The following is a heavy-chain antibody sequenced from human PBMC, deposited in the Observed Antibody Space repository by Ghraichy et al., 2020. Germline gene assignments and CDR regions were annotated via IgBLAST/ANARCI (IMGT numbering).Heavy chain of an antibody. Sequence: SETLSLTCTVSGGSISSYYWSWIRQPPGKGLEWIGYIYYSGSTNYNPSLKSRVTISVDTSKNQFSLKLSSVTAADTAVYYCARLGAVAGIWDDGKDYWGQGTLVTVSS. V-gene: IGHV4-59*08. D-gene: IGHD6-19*01. CDR1: GGSISSYY. CDR2: IYYSGST. CDR3: ARLGAVAGIWDDGKDY. J-gene: IGHJ4*02.